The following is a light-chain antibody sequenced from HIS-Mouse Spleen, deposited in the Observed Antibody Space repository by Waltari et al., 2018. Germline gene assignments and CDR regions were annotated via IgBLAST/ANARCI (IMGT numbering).Light chain of an antibody. J-gene: IGLJ2*01. CDR2: KDS. V-gene: IGLV3-25*03. Sequence: SYELTQPPSESVSPGQTARITCSGDALPKQYAYWYQQKPGQAPVLVIYKDSERPSGIPGRFSGSSSGTTVTLTISGVQAEDEADYYCQSADSSGTYQDVVFGGGTKLTVL. CDR1: ALPKQY. CDR3: QSADSSGTYQDVV.